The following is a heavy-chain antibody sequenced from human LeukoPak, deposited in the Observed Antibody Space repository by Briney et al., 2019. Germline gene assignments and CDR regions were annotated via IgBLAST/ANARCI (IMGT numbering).Heavy chain of an antibody. Sequence: PSETLSLTCAVSGGSISSGGYSWSWIRQPPGKGLEWIGYIYYSGSTYYNPSLKSRVTISVDTSKNQFSLKLSSVTAADTAVYYCARKYSSGWFGYFDYWGQGTLVTVSS. CDR1: GGSISSGGYS. J-gene: IGHJ4*02. D-gene: IGHD6-19*01. CDR3: ARKYSSGWFGYFDY. V-gene: IGHV4-30-4*07. CDR2: IYYSGST.